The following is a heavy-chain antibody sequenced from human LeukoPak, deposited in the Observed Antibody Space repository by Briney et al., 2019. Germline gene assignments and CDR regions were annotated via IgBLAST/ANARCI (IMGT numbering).Heavy chain of an antibody. J-gene: IGHJ4*02. CDR1: GGTFSSYA. Sequence: SVKVSCKASGGTFSSYAISWVRQAPGQGLEWMGGIIPIFGTANYAQKFQGRVTITADESTSTAYMELSSLRSEDTAVYYCAAVVPAVMGYFDYWGQGTLVTVSS. D-gene: IGHD2-2*01. CDR2: IIPIFGTA. CDR3: AAVVPAVMGYFDY. V-gene: IGHV1-69*13.